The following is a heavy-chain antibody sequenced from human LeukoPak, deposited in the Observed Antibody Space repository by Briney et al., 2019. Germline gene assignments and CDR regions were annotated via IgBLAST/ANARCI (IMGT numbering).Heavy chain of an antibody. V-gene: IGHV1-18*01. CDR2: ISAYNGNT. J-gene: IGHJ4*02. CDR3: ARDGYNLGDDY. D-gene: IGHD5-24*01. CDR1: GYTFTNYG. Sequence: WASMKVSCKASGYTFTNYGISWVRQAPGQGLEWMGWISAYNGNTNYAQKLQGRVTMTTDTSTSTAYMELRSLRSDDTAVYYCARDGYNLGDDYWGEGTLVTVSS.